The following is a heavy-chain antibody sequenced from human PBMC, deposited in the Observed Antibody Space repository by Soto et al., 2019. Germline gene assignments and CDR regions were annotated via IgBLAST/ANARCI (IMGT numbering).Heavy chain of an antibody. V-gene: IGHV4-39*01. CDR3: ARHSAPYYDYIWGTFDAFDI. J-gene: IGHJ3*02. CDR2: IYYSGST. D-gene: IGHD3-16*01. CDR1: GGSISSSSYY. Sequence: SETLSLTCTVSGGSISSSSYYWGWIRQPPGKGLEWIGSIYYSGSTYYNPSLKSRVTISVDTSKNQFSLKLSSVTAADTAVYYCARHSAPYYDYIWGTFDAFDIWGQGTMVTVSS.